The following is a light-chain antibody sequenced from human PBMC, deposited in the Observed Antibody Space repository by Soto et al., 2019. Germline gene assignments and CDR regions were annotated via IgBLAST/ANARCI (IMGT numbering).Light chain of an antibody. CDR1: HSVGIS. Sequence: IVLTQSPGTLSLSPGARATLSCRASHSVGISLSWYQHKSGQPPRLRIYSAFNRATGIPERFSGSGAGTDFTLTISRLEPEAVAVDSCHQFGSFTRTFGQGTQV. CDR2: SAF. CDR3: HQFGSFTRT. V-gene: IGKV3-20*01. J-gene: IGKJ1*01.